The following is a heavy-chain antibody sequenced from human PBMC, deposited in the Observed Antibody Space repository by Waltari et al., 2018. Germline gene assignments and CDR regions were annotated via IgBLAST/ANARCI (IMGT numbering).Heavy chain of an antibody. CDR3: ARDRPLNYYDSSGNQPQIYGMDV. Sequence: QVQLVQSGAEVKTPGSSVKVSCKASGGTFSSYAISWVRQAPGQGLEWMGGIIPIFGTANYAQKFQGRVTITADESTSTAYMELSSLRSEDTAVYYCARDRPLNYYDSSGNQPQIYGMDVWGQGPTV. J-gene: IGHJ6*02. CDR2: IIPIFGTA. V-gene: IGHV1-69*01. D-gene: IGHD3-22*01. CDR1: GGTFSSYA.